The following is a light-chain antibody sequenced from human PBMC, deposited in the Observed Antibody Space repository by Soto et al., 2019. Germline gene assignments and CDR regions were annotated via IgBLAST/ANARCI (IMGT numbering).Light chain of an antibody. J-gene: IGLJ1*01. CDR1: SSDVGGYNY. CDR2: DVS. V-gene: IGLV2-14*01. Sequence: QSALTQPASVSGSPGQSITISCTGTSSDVGGYNYVSWYQQHPGKAPKLMIYDVSNRPSGVSNRFSGSKSGNTASLTISGLQAEDEVEYYCSSYTSSSTYVFGTGTKVTVL. CDR3: SSYTSSSTYV.